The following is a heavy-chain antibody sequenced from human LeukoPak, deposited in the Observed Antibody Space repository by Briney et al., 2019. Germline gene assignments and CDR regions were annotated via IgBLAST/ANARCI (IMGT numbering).Heavy chain of an antibody. D-gene: IGHD6-19*01. CDR2: IKQDGSKQ. Sequence: GGSRRLSCVASGFALSSYWMSWFRQAPGKGLEWVANIKQDGSKQYYVDSVKGRFTISRDNAKNSLYLQMNSLRAEDTAVYYCTRGGGWFPDYWGQGTLVTVSS. CDR3: TRGGGWFPDY. CDR1: GFALSSYW. V-gene: IGHV3-7*04. J-gene: IGHJ4*02.